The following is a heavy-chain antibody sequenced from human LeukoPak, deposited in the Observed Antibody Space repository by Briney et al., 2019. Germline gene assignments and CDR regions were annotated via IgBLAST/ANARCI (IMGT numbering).Heavy chain of an antibody. V-gene: IGHV1-69*05. D-gene: IGHD2-2*01. J-gene: IGHJ6*03. CDR2: IIPIFGTA. CDR3: ARVVPNRVFYYYYYMDV. CDR1: GGTFSSYA. Sequence: ASVKVSCKASGGTFSSYAISWVRQAPGQGLEWMGGIIPIFGTANYAQKFQGRVTITTDESTSTAYVELSSLRSEDTAVYYCARVVPNRVFYYYYYMDVWGKGTTVTVSS.